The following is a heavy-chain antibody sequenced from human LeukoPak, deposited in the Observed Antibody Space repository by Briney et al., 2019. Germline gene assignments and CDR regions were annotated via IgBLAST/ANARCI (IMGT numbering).Heavy chain of an antibody. CDR3: ARGVHGDYSSDY. CDR2: IRSKAYGGTT. Sequence: PGGSLRLSCTASGFTFGDYAMSWVRQAPGKGLEWVGFIRSKAYGGTTEYAASVKGRFTISRDDSKSIAYLQMNSLRAEDTAVYYCARGVHGDYSSDYWGQGTLVTVSS. D-gene: IGHD4-17*01. V-gene: IGHV3-49*04. J-gene: IGHJ4*02. CDR1: GFTFGDYA.